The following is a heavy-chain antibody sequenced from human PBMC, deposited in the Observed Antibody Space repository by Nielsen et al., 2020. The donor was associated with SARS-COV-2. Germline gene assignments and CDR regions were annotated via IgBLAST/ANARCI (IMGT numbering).Heavy chain of an antibody. CDR2: ISYDGSNK. V-gene: IGHV3-30-3*01. D-gene: IGHD1-1*01. Sequence: GESLKISCAASGFTFDDYAMHWVRQAPGKGLEWVAVISYDGSNKYYADSVKGRFTISRDNSKNTLYLQMNSLRAEDTAVYYCARDIGWKGLYSDYWGQGTLVTVSS. J-gene: IGHJ4*02. CDR1: GFTFDDYA. CDR3: ARDIGWKGLYSDY.